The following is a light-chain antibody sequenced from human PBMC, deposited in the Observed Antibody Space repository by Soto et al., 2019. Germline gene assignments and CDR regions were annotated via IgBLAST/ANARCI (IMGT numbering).Light chain of an antibody. Sequence: DIILTQSPATLSLSPGERATLSCGASQSVSSSYVAWYQHRPGLAPRLLIHDASGRATGIQDRFSGTKSGTDFTLTIRRLEPEDAAVYFCKQYGSSPITFGQGTRLEIK. J-gene: IGKJ5*01. CDR3: KQYGSSPIT. CDR2: DAS. V-gene: IGKV3D-20*01. CDR1: QSVSSSY.